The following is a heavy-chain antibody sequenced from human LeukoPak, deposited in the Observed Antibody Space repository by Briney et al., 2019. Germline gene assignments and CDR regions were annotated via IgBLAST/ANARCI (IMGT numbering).Heavy chain of an antibody. J-gene: IGHJ4*02. CDR2: LYYSGST. V-gene: IGHV4-59*01. Sequence: SEAVSRTCCAAAGSISGDYGRCIRQHPGGEREWIGYLYYSGSTNYNPSFKSRFTMSVDKAKNQFSLQLNSMTAADTALYFCARGRYNDYGFDYWGRGTLVTVSS. D-gene: IGHD4-17*01. CDR1: AGSISGDY. CDR3: ARGRYNDYGFDY.